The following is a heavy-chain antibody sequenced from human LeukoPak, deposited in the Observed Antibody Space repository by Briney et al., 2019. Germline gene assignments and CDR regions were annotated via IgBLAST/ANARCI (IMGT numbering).Heavy chain of an antibody. J-gene: IGHJ6*03. Sequence: SETLSLTCTVSGGSISSSSYYWGWIRQPPGKGLEWIGSIYYSGSTYYNPSLKSRVTISVDTSKNQFSLKLSSVTAADTAVYYCARDRGSLGYMDVWGKGTTVTVSS. CDR1: GGSISSSSYY. D-gene: IGHD1-26*01. CDR3: ARDRGSLGYMDV. CDR2: IYYSGST. V-gene: IGHV4-39*07.